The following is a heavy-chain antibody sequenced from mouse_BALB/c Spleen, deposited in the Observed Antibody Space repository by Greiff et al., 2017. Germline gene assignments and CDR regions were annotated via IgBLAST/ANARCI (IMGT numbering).Heavy chain of an antibody. CDR1: GFTFSDFY. V-gene: IGHV7-1*02. Sequence: EVLLVESGGGLVQPGGSLRLSCATSGFTFSDFYMEWVRQTPGKRLEWIAASSNKANDYTTEYSASVKGRFIVSRDTSQSILYLQMNALRAEDTAIYYCARGAMMVATRGAMDYWGQGTSVTVSS. J-gene: IGHJ4*01. CDR3: ARGAMMVATRGAMDY. D-gene: IGHD2-3*01. CDR2: SSNKANDYTT.